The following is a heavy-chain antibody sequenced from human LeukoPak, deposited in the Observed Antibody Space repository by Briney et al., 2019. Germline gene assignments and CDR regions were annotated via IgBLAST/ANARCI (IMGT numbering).Heavy chain of an antibody. V-gene: IGHV3-48*04. D-gene: IGHD6-13*01. CDR2: ISSSGSTI. CDR1: GFTFSSYG. CDR3: AREGSSWPFFDY. J-gene: IGHJ4*02. Sequence: GGSLRLSCAASGFTFSSYGMHWVRQAPGKGLEWVSYISSSGSTIYYADSVKGRFTISRDNAKNSLYLQMNSLRAEDTAVYYCAREGSSWPFFDYWGQGTLVTVSS.